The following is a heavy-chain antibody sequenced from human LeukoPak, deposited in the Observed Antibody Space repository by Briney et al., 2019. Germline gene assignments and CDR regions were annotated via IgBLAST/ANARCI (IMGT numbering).Heavy chain of an antibody. Sequence: PGGSLRLSCEASGFTFSSYWMSWVRQAPGKGLEWVANIKTDGSEKYYVDSAKGRFTISRDNAKNSLYLQMNSLRAEDTAIYYCAKDRTVGASYWYFDLWGRGTLVTVSS. CDR1: GFTFSSYW. V-gene: IGHV3-7*03. CDR3: AKDRTVGASYWYFDL. D-gene: IGHD1-26*01. CDR2: IKTDGSEK. J-gene: IGHJ2*01.